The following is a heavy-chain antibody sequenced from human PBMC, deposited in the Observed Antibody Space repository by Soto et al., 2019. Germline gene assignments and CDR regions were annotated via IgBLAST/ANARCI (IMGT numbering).Heavy chain of an antibody. CDR1: GFTFSSYG. D-gene: IGHD3-3*01. CDR3: ARDHYDFWSGSEYYYYYYYMDV. V-gene: IGHV3-33*01. J-gene: IGHJ6*03. Sequence: GESLKISCAASGFTFSSYGMHWVRQAPGKGLEWVAVIWYDGSNKYYADSVKGRFTISRDNSKNTLYLQMNSLRAEDTAVYYCARDHYDFWSGSEYYYYYYYMDVWGKGTTVTVSS. CDR2: IWYDGSNK.